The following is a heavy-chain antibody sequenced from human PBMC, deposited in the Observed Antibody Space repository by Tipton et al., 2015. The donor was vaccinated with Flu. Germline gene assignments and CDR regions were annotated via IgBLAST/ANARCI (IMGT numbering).Heavy chain of an antibody. CDR2: INPNSGGT. Sequence: QSGAEVKKPGASVKASCKASGYTFTGYYMHWVRQAPGQGLEWMGWINPNSGGTNYAKKFQGRVTMTRDTSISTAYLQWSSLKASDAAMYYCARQGVAGTDDYWGQGTLVTVSS. CDR3: ARQGVAGTDDY. CDR1: GYTFTGYY. V-gene: IGHV1-2*02. J-gene: IGHJ4*02. D-gene: IGHD6-19*01.